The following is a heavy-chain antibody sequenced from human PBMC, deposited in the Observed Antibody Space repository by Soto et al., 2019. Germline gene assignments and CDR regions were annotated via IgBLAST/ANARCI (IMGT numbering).Heavy chain of an antibody. CDR3: ARDRPVDAGDAFDI. CDR2: LYSGGST. V-gene: IGHV3-53*02. D-gene: IGHD5-12*01. J-gene: IGHJ3*02. CDR1: GLTVSSNY. Sequence: EVQLVETGVGLIQPGGSLSLSCAASGLTVSSNYMNCVRQAPGKGLEWVSVLYSGGSTHYAGSVKGRFIISRDNSKNTLYLQMNSLRAEDTAVYYCARDRPVDAGDAFDIWGHGTMVTVSS.